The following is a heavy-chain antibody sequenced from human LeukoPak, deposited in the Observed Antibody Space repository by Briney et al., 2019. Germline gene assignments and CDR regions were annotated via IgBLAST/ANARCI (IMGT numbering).Heavy chain of an antibody. CDR2: ISSGGMWI. D-gene: IGHD1-26*01. J-gene: IGHJ5*02. CDR1: GFTYSSYS. CDR3: ARDAGGRTQREGWFDP. Sequence: GGSLRLSCAASGFTYSSYSMNWVRQAPGKGLEWVSSISSGGMWIYYADSLKGRFTISRDNAKNSLYLQMKSLRVEDTAVYYCARDAGGRTQREGWFDPWGQGTLVTVSS. V-gene: IGHV3-21*01.